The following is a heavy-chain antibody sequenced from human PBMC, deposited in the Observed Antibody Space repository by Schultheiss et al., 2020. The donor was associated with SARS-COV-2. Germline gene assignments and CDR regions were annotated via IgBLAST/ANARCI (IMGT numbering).Heavy chain of an antibody. Sequence: GGSLRLSCAASGFNFSSYGMHWVRQAPGKGLEWVAVIWHDGSKKNYADSVKGRFTISRDNSKNTLYLQMNSLRAEDTAVYYCARDIGYSYGHWGQGTLVTVSS. CDR3: ARDIGYSYGH. V-gene: IGHV3-33*01. CDR1: GFNFSSYG. CDR2: IWHDGSKK. J-gene: IGHJ4*02. D-gene: IGHD5-18*01.